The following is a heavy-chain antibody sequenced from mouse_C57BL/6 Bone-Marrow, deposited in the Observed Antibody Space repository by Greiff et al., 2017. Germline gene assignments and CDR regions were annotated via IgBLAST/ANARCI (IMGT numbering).Heavy chain of an antibody. V-gene: IGHV2-6*01. J-gene: IGHJ3*01. Sequence: VQLVESGPGLVAPSQSLSITCTVSGFSLTSYGVDWVRQSPGKGLEWLGVIWGVGSTNYNSALKSRLSISKDNSKSQVFLKMNSLQTDDTAMYYCASLYYGSTWFAYWGQGTLVTVSA. CDR2: IWGVGST. CDR1: GFSLTSYG. D-gene: IGHD1-1*01. CDR3: ASLYYGSTWFAY.